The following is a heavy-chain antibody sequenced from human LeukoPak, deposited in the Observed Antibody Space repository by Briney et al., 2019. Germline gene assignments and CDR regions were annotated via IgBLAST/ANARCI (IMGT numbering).Heavy chain of an antibody. D-gene: IGHD3/OR15-3a*01. Sequence: SCKASGYTFTGYYMHWVRQAPGKGLEWVAVISYDGSNKYYADSVKGRFTISRDNSKNTLYLQMNSLRAEDTAVYYCARQTGSGLFILPGGQGTLVTVSS. CDR2: ISYDGSNK. CDR3: ARQTGSGLFILP. CDR1: GYTFTGYY. V-gene: IGHV3-30*03. J-gene: IGHJ4*02.